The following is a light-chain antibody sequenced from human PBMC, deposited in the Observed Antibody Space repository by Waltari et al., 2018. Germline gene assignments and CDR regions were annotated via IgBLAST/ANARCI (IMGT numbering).Light chain of an antibody. V-gene: IGLV2-14*01. CDR1: SSDVGGYNY. Sequence: QSALTQPASVSGSPGQSSTISCTGTSSDVGGYNYVSWYQQPPGKAPKLMIYEVSNRPSGVSNRFSGSKSGNTASLTISGLQAEDEADYYCSSYTSSSTPRFGTGTKVTVL. CDR3: SSYTSSSTPR. J-gene: IGLJ1*01. CDR2: EVS.